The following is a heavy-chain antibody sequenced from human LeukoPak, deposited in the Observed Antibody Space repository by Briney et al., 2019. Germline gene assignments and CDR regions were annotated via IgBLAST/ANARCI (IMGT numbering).Heavy chain of an antibody. V-gene: IGHV4-34*01. CDR3: ARGRLRVDWFDP. Sequence: SETLSLTCAVYGGSFSGYYWSWIRQPPGKGPEWIGEINHSGSTNYNPSLKSRVTISVDTSKNQFSLKLSSVTAADTAVYYCARGRLRVDWFDPWGQGTLVTVSS. CDR2: INHSGST. J-gene: IGHJ5*02. CDR1: GGSFSGYY.